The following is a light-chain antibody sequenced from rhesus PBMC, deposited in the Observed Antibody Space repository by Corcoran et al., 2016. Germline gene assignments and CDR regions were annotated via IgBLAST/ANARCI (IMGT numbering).Light chain of an antibody. CDR1: QSLLDSEDGNTY. CDR3: MQALEFPYS. V-gene: IGKV2-104*02. Sequence: DIVMTQTPLSLPVTPGEPASISCRSSQSLLDSEDGNTYLDWYLQKPGQSPQLLIYEVSNRASGVPDRFRGSGSETDFTLKINRGEAEDVGVYYCMQALEFPYSFGQGTKVEIK. CDR2: EVS. J-gene: IGKJ2*01.